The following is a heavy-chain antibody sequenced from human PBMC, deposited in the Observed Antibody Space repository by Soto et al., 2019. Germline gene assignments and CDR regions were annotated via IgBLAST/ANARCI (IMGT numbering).Heavy chain of an antibody. CDR3: ARSAPSIRPKYYYYYMDG. J-gene: IGHJ6*03. CDR1: GYTFTGYY. V-gene: IGHV1-2*04. Sequence: ASVKVSCKASGYTFTGYYMHWVRQAPGQGLEWMGWINPNSGGTNYAQKFQGWVTMTRDTSISTAYMELSRLRSDDTAVYYCARSAPSIRPKYYYYYMDGRGKGTTVTGSS. CDR2: INPNSGGT. D-gene: IGHD3-10*01.